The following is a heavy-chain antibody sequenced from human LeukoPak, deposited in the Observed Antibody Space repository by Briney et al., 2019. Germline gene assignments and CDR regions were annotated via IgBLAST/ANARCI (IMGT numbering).Heavy chain of an antibody. V-gene: IGHV1-2*02. Sequence: ASVKVSCKASGYTFTGYYVHWLRQAPGQGLTWMGWINPNSGGTDYAQQYQGRVTLTRDTSIITAYMELSSLTSDDSAVYYCARAFFNSGFGYWGQGTLVTVSS. CDR3: ARAFFNSGFGY. J-gene: IGHJ4*02. D-gene: IGHD3-3*02. CDR1: GYTFTGYY. CDR2: INPNSGGT.